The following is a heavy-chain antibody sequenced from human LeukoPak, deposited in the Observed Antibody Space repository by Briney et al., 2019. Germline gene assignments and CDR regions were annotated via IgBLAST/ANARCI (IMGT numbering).Heavy chain of an antibody. J-gene: IGHJ4*02. Sequence: GGSLRLSCAASGFTFSSHWMHWVRQAPGKGLVWVSRINSDGSTTTYADSVKGRFTISRDNANNTLYLQMNSLRAEDTAVYYCAKARGGVDDYWGQGTLVTVSS. D-gene: IGHD2-8*02. CDR2: INSDGSTT. CDR3: AKARGGVDDY. CDR1: GFTFSSHW. V-gene: IGHV3-74*01.